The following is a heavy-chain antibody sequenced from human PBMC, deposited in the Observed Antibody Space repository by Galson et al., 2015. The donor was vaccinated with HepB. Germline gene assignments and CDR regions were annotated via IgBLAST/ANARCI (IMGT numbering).Heavy chain of an antibody. Sequence: QSGAEVKRPGESLKISCKGSGYSFTSYWISWVRQMPGKGLEGMGRIDPSDSYTNYSPSFQGHVTISADKSISTAYLQWSSLKASDTAMYFRARRAYDILTDYWGQGTLVTVSS. J-gene: IGHJ4*02. V-gene: IGHV5-10-1*01. D-gene: IGHD3-9*01. CDR3: ARRAYDILTDY. CDR2: IDPSDSYT. CDR1: GYSFTSYW.